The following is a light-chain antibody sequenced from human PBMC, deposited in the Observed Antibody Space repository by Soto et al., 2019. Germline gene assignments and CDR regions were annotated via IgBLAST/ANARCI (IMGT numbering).Light chain of an antibody. CDR1: QGINSW. V-gene: IGKV1-12*02. Sequence: DIQMTQSPSSVSASVGDRVTITCRASQGINSWLAWYQQKPGKAPNLLIYAASSLQSGVPSRFSGSGSGTDFTLTINRLQPEESATYYCQQGNGFPWTFGQGTKVEIK. CDR2: AAS. CDR3: QQGNGFPWT. J-gene: IGKJ1*01.